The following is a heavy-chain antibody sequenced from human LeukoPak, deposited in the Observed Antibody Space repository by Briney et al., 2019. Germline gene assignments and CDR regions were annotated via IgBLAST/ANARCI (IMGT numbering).Heavy chain of an antibody. D-gene: IGHD2-2*01. J-gene: IGHJ6*02. CDR2: IYYSGST. CDR1: GGSISSYY. V-gene: IGHV4-59*01. CDR3: ARQSDGRRLLSGYYYGMDV. Sequence: SETLSLTCTVSGGSISSYYWSWLRQPPGKGLEWIGYIYYSGSTNYNPSLKSRVTISVDTSKNQFSLKLSSVTAADTAVYYCARQSDGRRLLSGYYYGMDVWGQGTTVTVSS.